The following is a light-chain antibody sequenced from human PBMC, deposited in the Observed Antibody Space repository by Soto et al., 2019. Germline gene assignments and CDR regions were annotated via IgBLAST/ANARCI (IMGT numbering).Light chain of an antibody. J-gene: IGKJ2*01. Sequence: DIQMTQSPSSLSASVGDRVTITCRASQSISSYLNWYQQKPGKAPKLLIYAASSLQSGVPSRFSGSGSGTDFTLTISSLQPEDFPTYYCQQSYSTPYTFGQGTKLDIK. V-gene: IGKV1-39*01. CDR1: QSISSY. CDR2: AAS. CDR3: QQSYSTPYT.